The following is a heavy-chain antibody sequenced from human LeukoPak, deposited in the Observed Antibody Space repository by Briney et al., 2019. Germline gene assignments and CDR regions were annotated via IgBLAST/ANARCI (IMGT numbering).Heavy chain of an antibody. Sequence: GGSLRLSCAASGFTFSRYAMHWVRQAPGKGLEWVAVISYDGSNKYYADSVKGRFTISRDNSKNTLYLQMNSLRAEDTAVYYCARDDGYSSNYYFDYWGQGTLVTVSS. J-gene: IGHJ4*02. CDR1: GFTFSRYA. V-gene: IGHV3-30*04. CDR2: ISYDGSNK. D-gene: IGHD6-19*01. CDR3: ARDDGYSSNYYFDY.